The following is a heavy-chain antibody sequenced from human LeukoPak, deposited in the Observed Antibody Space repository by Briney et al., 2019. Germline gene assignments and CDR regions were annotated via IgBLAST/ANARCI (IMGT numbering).Heavy chain of an antibody. CDR2: ISDSGGRT. Sequence: PGGSLRLSCAASGFTFNNYAMIWVRQAPGKGLEWVSTISDSGGRTYNADSVKGRFTISRDNSKNTLYLKMLRLRVEDAAVDYCAETYYSWESYYHGEYWGRGRLLSVCS. D-gene: IGHD3-10*01. CDR3: AETYYSWESYYHGEY. CDR1: GFTFNNYA. J-gene: IGHJ4*02. V-gene: IGHV3-23*01.